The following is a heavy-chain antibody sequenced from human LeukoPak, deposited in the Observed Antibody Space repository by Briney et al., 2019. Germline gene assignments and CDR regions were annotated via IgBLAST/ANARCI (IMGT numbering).Heavy chain of an antibody. Sequence: PGGSLRLSCAASGFTFSSYWMHWVRQAPGKGLVWVSRINSDGSSTSYADSVKGRFTISRDNAKNTLYLQMNSLRAEDTAVYYCARGRAMVRGVINYYYGMDVWGQGTTVTVSS. CDR2: INSDGSST. CDR3: ARGRAMVRGVINYYYGMDV. D-gene: IGHD3-10*01. J-gene: IGHJ6*02. V-gene: IGHV3-74*01. CDR1: GFTFSSYW.